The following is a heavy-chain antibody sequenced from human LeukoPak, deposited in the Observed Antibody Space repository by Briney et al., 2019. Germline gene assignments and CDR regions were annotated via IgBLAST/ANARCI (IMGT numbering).Heavy chain of an antibody. Sequence: PGASLKISFRGSESHFTTYWISWVRQMPGKGLGWMGRIDPSDSYTNYCPSFQGHVTISADKSISTAYLKWSSVEASDTAMYYCATRLYSPSCPGYWGQGTLVTVSS. CDR1: ESHFTTYW. V-gene: IGHV5-10-1*01. D-gene: IGHD6-13*01. CDR2: IDPSDSYT. CDR3: ATRLYSPSCPGY. J-gene: IGHJ4*02.